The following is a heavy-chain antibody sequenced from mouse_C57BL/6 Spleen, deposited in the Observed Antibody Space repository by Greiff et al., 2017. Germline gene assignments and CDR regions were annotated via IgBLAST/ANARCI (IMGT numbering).Heavy chain of an antibody. Sequence: EVKLQESGPELVKPGASVKISCKASGYSFTGYYMNWVKQSPEKSLEWIGEINPSTGGTTYNQKFKAKATLTVDKSSSTAYMQLKSLTSEDSAVYYCARGAYDYDVGFAYWGQGTLVTVSA. CDR3: ARGAYDYDVGFAY. J-gene: IGHJ3*01. CDR1: GYSFTGYY. CDR2: INPSTGGT. D-gene: IGHD2-4*01. V-gene: IGHV1-42*01.